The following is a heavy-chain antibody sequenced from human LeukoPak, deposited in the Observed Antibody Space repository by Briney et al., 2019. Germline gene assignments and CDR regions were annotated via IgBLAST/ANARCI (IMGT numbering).Heavy chain of an antibody. V-gene: IGHV3-30*18. CDR2: ISYDGSNK. CDR1: GFTFSSYG. Sequence: GGSLRLSCAASGFTFSSYGMHWVRQAPGKGLEWVAVISYDGSNKYYAASVKGRFTISRDNSKNTLYLQMNSLRAEDTAVYYCAKDIWFGDFVYYFDYWGQGTLVTVSS. D-gene: IGHD3-10*01. CDR3: AKDIWFGDFVYYFDY. J-gene: IGHJ4*02.